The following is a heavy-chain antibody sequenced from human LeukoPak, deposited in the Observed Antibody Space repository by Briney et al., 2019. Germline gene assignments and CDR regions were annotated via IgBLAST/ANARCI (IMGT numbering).Heavy chain of an antibody. Sequence: EASVKVSCKASGYTFTGYYMHWVRQAPGQGLEWMGWINPNSGGTNYAQKFQGRVTMTRDTSISTAYMELSRLRSDDTAVYYCARGSELEPQHYYYYYMDVWGKGTTVTVSS. V-gene: IGHV1-2*02. J-gene: IGHJ6*03. D-gene: IGHD1-14*01. CDR3: ARGSELEPQHYYYYYMDV. CDR1: GYTFTGYY. CDR2: INPNSGGT.